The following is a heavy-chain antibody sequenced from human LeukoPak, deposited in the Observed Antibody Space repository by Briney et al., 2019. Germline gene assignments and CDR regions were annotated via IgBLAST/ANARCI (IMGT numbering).Heavy chain of an antibody. Sequence: SETLSLTCTVSGGSISSYYWSWIRQPPGKGLEWIGYIYYSGSTNYNPSLKSRVTISVDTSKNQFSLKLSSATAADTAVYYCAIHSGYDGIDYWGQGTLVTVSS. CDR3: AIHSGYDGIDY. CDR2: IYYSGST. J-gene: IGHJ4*02. V-gene: IGHV4-59*01. CDR1: GGSISSYY. D-gene: IGHD5-12*01.